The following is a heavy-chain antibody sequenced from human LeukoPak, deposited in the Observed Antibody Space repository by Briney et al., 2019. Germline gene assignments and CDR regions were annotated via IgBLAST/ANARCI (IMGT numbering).Heavy chain of an antibody. CDR3: ARHSNWNGGVDWFDP. CDR2: IHYSGSP. D-gene: IGHD1-20*01. CDR1: GGSNY. J-gene: IGHJ5*02. Sequence: SETLSLTCTVSGGSNYWSWIRQPPGMGLEWIAYIHYSGSPHYNPSLKSRVTISIDTSKNQLSLKLNSVTAADTAVYYCARHSNWNGGVDWFDPWGQGTQVTVSS. V-gene: IGHV4-59*08.